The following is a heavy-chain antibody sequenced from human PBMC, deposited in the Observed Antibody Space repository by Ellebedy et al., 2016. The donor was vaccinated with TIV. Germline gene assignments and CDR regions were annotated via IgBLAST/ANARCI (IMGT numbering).Heavy chain of an antibody. CDR3: ASTRRGSYWDFQH. J-gene: IGHJ1*01. CDR2: IWYDGSNK. D-gene: IGHD1-26*01. CDR1: GFTFSSYG. V-gene: IGHV3-33*08. Sequence: GESLKISCAASGFTFSSYGMHWVRQAPGKGLEWVAVIWYDGSNKYYADSVKGRFTISRDNSKNTLYLQMNSLRAEDTAVYYCASTRRGSYWDFQHWGQGTLVTVSS.